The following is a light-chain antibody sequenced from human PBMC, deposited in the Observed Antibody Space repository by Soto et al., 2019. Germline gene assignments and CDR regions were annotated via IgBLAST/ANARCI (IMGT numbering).Light chain of an antibody. CDR3: SSYSISTAYL. CDR2: EVN. V-gene: IGLV2-14*01. Sequence: QSALTQPASVSGSPGQSITISCTGTSSDVGGYDYVSWYQLHPGKAPKLMVFEVNNRPSGVSYRFSGSKSGNTASLTISGLQAGDEADYFCSSYSISTAYLFGTGTKVTVL. J-gene: IGLJ1*01. CDR1: SSDVGGYDY.